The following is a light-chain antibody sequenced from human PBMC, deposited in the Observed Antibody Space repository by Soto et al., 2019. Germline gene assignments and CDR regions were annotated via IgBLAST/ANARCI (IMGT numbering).Light chain of an antibody. CDR1: QAIYNY. V-gene: IGKV1-27*01. Sequence: DIQMTQSPSSLSASVGDRVTITCRASQAIYNYLAWYQQKPGKVPTLLISAASTLPSGVPSRFSGSGSGTDFTLTISSLQPEGVGTYFWQKFSAVPTFGGGTKVEI. CDR3: QKFSAVPT. J-gene: IGKJ4*01. CDR2: AAS.